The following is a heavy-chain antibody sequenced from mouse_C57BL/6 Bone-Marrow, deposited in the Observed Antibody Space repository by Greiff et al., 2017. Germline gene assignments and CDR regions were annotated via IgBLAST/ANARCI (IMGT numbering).Heavy chain of an antibody. CDR3: TTGGYGTGFAY. CDR1: GFNIKDDY. J-gene: IGHJ3*01. D-gene: IGHD2-1*01. V-gene: IGHV14-4*01. Sequence: VQLQQSGAELVRPGASVKLSCTASGFNIKDDYMHWVKQRPEQGLEWIGWIDPENGDTEYASKFQGKATITADTSSNTAYLQLSSLTSEDTAVYYWTTGGYGTGFAYGGQGTLVTVSA. CDR2: IDPENGDT.